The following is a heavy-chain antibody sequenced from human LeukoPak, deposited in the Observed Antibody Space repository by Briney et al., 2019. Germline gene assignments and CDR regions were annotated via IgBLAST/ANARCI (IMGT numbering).Heavy chain of an antibody. CDR2: IYPGDSDT. CDR3: ARRQYCSGGDCYSGAFDI. D-gene: IGHD2-21*02. Sequence: GESLKISCKGSGYSFNTYWIAWVRQMPGKGLEWMGIIYPGDSDTRYSPPFQGQVSISADKSINTAYLQWSSLKASGTAIYFCARRQYCSGGDCYSGAFDIWGQGTMVTVSS. V-gene: IGHV5-51*01. J-gene: IGHJ3*02. CDR1: GYSFNTYW.